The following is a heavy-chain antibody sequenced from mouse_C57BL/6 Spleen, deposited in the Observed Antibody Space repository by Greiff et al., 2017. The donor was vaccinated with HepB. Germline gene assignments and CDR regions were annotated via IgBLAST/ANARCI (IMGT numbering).Heavy chain of an antibody. CDR2: ISYDGSN. V-gene: IGHV3-6*01. D-gene: IGHD3-2*02. J-gene: IGHJ3*01. Sequence: ESGPGLVKPSQSLSLTCSVPGYSITSGYYWNWIRQFPGNKLEWMGYISYDGSNNYNPSLKNRISITRDTSKNQFFLKLNSVTTEDTATYYCAREGSSGYVWFAYWGQGTLVTVSA. CDR3: AREGSSGYVWFAY. CDR1: GYSITSGYY.